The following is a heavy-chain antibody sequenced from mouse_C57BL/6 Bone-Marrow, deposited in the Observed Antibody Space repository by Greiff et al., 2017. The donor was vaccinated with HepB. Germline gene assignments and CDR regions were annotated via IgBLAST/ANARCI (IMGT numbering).Heavy chain of an antibody. CDR3: ARHVGGSLDY. CDR1: GYTFTSYW. D-gene: IGHD1-1*02. Sequence: QVQLKQPGAELVRPGSSVKLSCKASGYTFTSYWMDWVKQRPGQGLEWIGNIYPSDSETHYNQKFKDKATLTVDKSSSTAYMQLSSLTSEDSAVYYCARHVGGSLDYWGQGTTLTVSS. CDR2: IYPSDSET. J-gene: IGHJ2*01. V-gene: IGHV1-61*01.